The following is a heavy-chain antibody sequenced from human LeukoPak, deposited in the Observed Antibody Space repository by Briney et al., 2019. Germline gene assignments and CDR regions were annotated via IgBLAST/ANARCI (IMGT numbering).Heavy chain of an antibody. D-gene: IGHD3-22*01. J-gene: IGHJ3*02. CDR2: ISGSGGST. CDR1: GFTFSSYA. CDR3: AKDPGITMIVVVPGRADAFDI. Sequence: PGGSLRLSCAASGFTFSSYAMSWVRQAPGKGLEWVPAISGSGGSTYYADSVKGRFTISRDNSKNTLYLQMNSLRAEDTAVYYCAKDPGITMIVVVPGRADAFDIWGQGTMVTVSS. V-gene: IGHV3-23*01.